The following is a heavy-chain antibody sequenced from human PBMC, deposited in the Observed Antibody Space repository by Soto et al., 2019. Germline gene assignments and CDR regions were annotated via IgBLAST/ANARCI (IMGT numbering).Heavy chain of an antibody. Sequence: GGSLRLSCAASGFTFSSYEMNWVRQAPGKGLEWVSYISSSGSTIYYADSVKGRFTISRDNAKNSLYLQMNSLRAEDTAVYYCARGDSMCGGDCFDYWGQGTLVTVSS. D-gene: IGHD2-21*01. CDR3: ARGDSMCGGDCFDY. CDR1: GFTFSSYE. CDR2: ISSSGSTI. J-gene: IGHJ4*02. V-gene: IGHV3-48*03.